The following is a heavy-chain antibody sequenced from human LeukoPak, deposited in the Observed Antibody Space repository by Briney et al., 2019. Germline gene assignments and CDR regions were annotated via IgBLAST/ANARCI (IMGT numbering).Heavy chain of an antibody. V-gene: IGHV3-48*01. CDR1: GFTLSGYS. J-gene: IGHJ4*02. CDR2: ISSSSSPI. D-gene: IGHD2-2*01. Sequence: HPGGSLRLSCAASGFTLSGYSMNWVRQAPGKVLGWVSYISSSSSPIYYAGSVKGRFTISRHNAKNSLYLQRSSLRAEETAVYYCARHFCSSTSCSNWGQGTLVTVSS. CDR3: ARHFCSSTSCSN.